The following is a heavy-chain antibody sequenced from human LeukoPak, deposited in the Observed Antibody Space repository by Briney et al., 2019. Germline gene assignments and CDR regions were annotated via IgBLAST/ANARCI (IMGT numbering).Heavy chain of an antibody. CDR2: FDPEDGET. J-gene: IGHJ4*02. CDR1: GYTLTELS. CDR3: ATDLRGSIWFGELLPFDY. Sequence: ASVKVPCKVSGYTLTELSMHWVRQAPGKGLEWMEGFDPEDGETIYAQKFQGRVTMTEDTSTDTAYMELSSLRSEDTAVYYCATDLRGSIWFGELLPFDYWGQGTLVTVSS. D-gene: IGHD3-10*01. V-gene: IGHV1-24*01.